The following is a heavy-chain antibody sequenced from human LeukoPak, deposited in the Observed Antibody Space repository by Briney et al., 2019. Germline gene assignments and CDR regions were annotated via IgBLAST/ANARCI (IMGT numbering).Heavy chain of an antibody. CDR3: ARRSAGYGDSGYFDL. V-gene: IGHV4-39*01. J-gene: IGHJ2*01. D-gene: IGHD4-17*01. CDR2: IYYSGST. Sequence: SLSGYWMYWVRQPPGKGLEWIGSIYYSGSTYYNPSLKSRVTISVDTSKNQFSLKLSSVTAADTAVYYCARRSAGYGDSGYFDLWGRGTLVTVSS. CDR1: SLSGYW.